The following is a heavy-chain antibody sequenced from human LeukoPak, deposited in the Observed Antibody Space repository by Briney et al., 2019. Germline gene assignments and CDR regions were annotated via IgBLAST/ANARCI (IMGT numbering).Heavy chain of an antibody. CDR3: ARDYCSSTSCYRDFDH. CDR2: ISSSSSYI. V-gene: IGHV3-21*01. Sequence: GGSLRLSCAASGFTFSSYSMNWVRQAPGKGLEWVSSISSSSSYIYYADSVKGRFTISRDNAKNSLYLQMNSLRAEDTAVYYCARDYCSSTSCYRDFDHWGQGTLVTVSS. D-gene: IGHD2-2*01. CDR1: GFTFSSYS. J-gene: IGHJ4*02.